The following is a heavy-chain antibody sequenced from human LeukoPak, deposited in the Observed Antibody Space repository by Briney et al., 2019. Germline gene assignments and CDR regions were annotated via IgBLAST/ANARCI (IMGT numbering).Heavy chain of an antibody. CDR1: GFTFSSYA. CDR2: IWYDGSNK. Sequence: GGSLRLSCEASGFTFSSYAMDWVRQARGKGLEWVAVIWYDGSNKYYVDSVKGRFTISRDNSKNTLYLQMNSLRAEDTAVYYCAREASPKALGYWGQGTLVTVSS. CDR3: AREASPKALGY. J-gene: IGHJ4*02. V-gene: IGHV3-33*01.